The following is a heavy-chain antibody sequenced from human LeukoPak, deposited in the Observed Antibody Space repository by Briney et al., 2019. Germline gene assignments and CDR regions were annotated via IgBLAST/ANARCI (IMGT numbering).Heavy chain of an antibody. V-gene: IGHV1-69*05. CDR3: ARDVRHYYYYYMDV. Sequence: SVKVSCKASGGTFSSYAISWVRQAPGQGLEWMGRIIPIFGTANYAQKFQGRVTITTDESTSTAYMELSSLRSEDTAVYYCARDVRHYYYYYMDVWGKGTTVTVSS. CDR1: GGTFSSYA. CDR2: IIPIFGTA. J-gene: IGHJ6*03.